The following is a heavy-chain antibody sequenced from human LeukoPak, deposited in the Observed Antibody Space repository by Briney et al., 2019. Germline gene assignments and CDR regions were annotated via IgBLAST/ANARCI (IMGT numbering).Heavy chain of an antibody. V-gene: IGHV1-46*01. J-gene: IGHJ4*02. CDR1: GYTFTIYY. D-gene: IGHD3-22*01. Sequence: GASVKVSFKASGYTFTIYYIHWVRQAPGQGLEWMGLINPSGGSTNYAQKFQGRVTMTRDTSISTAYMELSRLRSDDTAVYYCARDPPGSGFARSYFDYWGQGMLVTVSS. CDR3: ARDPPGSGFARSYFDY. CDR2: INPSGGST.